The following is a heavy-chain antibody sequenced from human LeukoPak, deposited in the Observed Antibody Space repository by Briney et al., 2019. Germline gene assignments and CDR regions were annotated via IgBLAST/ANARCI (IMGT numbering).Heavy chain of an antibody. V-gene: IGHV1-8*01. CDR3: ARGPPSGYFGSGSYLT. CDR1: GYTFTSFD. D-gene: IGHD3-10*01. CDR2: MNPNSGNS. Sequence: ASVKVSCKASGYTFTSFDINWVRQATGQGLEWMGWMNPNSGNSGFAQKFQGRLTMTRNTSISTAYMELSSLRSEDTAVYYCARGPPSGYFGSGSYLTWGQGTLVTVSS. J-gene: IGHJ5*02.